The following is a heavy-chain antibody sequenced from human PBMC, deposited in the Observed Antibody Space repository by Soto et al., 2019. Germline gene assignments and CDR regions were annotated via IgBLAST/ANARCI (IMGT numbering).Heavy chain of an antibody. CDR2: ITDSSDTV. CDR3: ARDFGHGYYLDY. Sequence: GGSLRLSCLGSGFSFSNYNMNWVRQAPGKGLEWVSYITDSSDTVHYADSVRGRFTISRDNAESSLYLQMNSLRDEDTAVYFCARDFGHGYYLDYWGRGTLVTVSS. V-gene: IGHV3-48*02. J-gene: IGHJ4*02. CDR1: GFSFSNYN. D-gene: IGHD3-3*01.